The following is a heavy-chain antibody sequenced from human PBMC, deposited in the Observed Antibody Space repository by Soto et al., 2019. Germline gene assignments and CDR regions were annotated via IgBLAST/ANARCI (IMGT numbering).Heavy chain of an antibody. D-gene: IGHD3-10*01. CDR2: IWYAGSNK. CDR3: ARDRGYYGSGGWFDP. J-gene: IGHJ5*02. Sequence: PGGSLRLSCAASGFTLSRYGMHRVSQAPGKGLEGVAVIWYAGSNKYYADSVKGRFTIYRDNSKNTLYLQMMILRAEDTVVYYCARDRGYYGSGGWFDPWGQGTLVTVSS. CDR1: GFTLSRYG. V-gene: IGHV3-33*01.